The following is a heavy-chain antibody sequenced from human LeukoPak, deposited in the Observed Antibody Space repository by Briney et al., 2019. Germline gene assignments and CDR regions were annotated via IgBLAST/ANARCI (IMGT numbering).Heavy chain of an antibody. D-gene: IGHD1-26*01. CDR3: ARVDGGYITSGSYSPYYFDY. Sequence: GASVKVSCKASGYTFTSYGISWVRQAPGQGLEWMGWISAYNGNTNYAQKLQGRVTMTTDTSTSTAYMELRSLRSDDTAVYYCARVDGGYITSGSYSPYYFDYWGQGTLVTVSS. CDR1: GYTFTSYG. J-gene: IGHJ4*02. CDR2: ISAYNGNT. V-gene: IGHV1-18*01.